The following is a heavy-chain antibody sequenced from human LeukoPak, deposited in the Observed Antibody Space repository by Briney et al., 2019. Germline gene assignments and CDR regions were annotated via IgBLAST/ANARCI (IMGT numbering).Heavy chain of an antibody. J-gene: IGHJ3*02. CDR1: GYSISSGYY. CDR2: IYHSGST. Sequence: SETLSLTCIVSGYSISSGYYWGWIRQPPGKGLEWIGSIYHSGSTYYNPSLKSRVTISVDTSKNQFSLKLSSVTAADTAVYYCARDLYYDSSGYYYEPAFDIWGQGTMVTVSS. V-gene: IGHV4-38-2*02. D-gene: IGHD3-22*01. CDR3: ARDLYYDSSGYYYEPAFDI.